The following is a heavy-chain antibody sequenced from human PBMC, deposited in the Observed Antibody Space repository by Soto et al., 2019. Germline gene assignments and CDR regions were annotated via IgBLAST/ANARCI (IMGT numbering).Heavy chain of an antibody. CDR2: IYYSGST. CDR1: GGSISSSSYY. D-gene: IGHD2-15*01. Sequence: PSETLSLTCTVSGGSISSSSYYWGWIRQPPGKGLEWIGSIYYSGSTNYNPSLKSRVTISVDTSKNQFSLKLSSVTAADTAVYYCARGGYCSGGSCYWFDPWGQGTLVTVSS. V-gene: IGHV4-39*07. J-gene: IGHJ5*02. CDR3: ARGGYCSGGSCYWFDP.